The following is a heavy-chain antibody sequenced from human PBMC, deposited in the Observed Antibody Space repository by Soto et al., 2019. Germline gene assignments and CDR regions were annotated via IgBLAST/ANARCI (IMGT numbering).Heavy chain of an antibody. CDR3: ARGRYGDY. Sequence: QVHLVQSGAEVKKPGASVKVSCKGSGYTFTIYGITWVRQAPGQGLEWMGWISAHNGNTDYAQKLQGRVTVTRDTSTSTAYMELRSLRSDDTAVYYCARGRYGDYWGQGALVTVSS. CDR2: ISAHNGNT. CDR1: GYTFTIYG. J-gene: IGHJ4*02. V-gene: IGHV1-18*01. D-gene: IGHD1-1*01.